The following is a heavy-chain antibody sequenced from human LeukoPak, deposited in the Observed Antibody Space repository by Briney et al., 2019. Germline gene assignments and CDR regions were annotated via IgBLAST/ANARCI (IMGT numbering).Heavy chain of an antibody. CDR1: GYTFTSYY. D-gene: IGHD3-16*02. CDR3: ARAGGYRSYFDY. Sequence: GASVKVSCKASGYTFTSYYMHWVRQAPGQGLEWMGIINPSGGSTSYAQKFQGRVTMTRDTSTSTAYMELRSLRSDDTAVYYCARAGGYRSYFDYWGQGTLVTVSS. CDR2: INPSGGST. V-gene: IGHV1-46*01. J-gene: IGHJ4*02.